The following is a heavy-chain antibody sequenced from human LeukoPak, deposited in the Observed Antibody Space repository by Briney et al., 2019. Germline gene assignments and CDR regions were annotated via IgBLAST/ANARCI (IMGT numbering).Heavy chain of an antibody. J-gene: IGHJ4*02. V-gene: IGHV4-31*03. CDR1: GGSISSGGYY. CDR3: ARGLDYYDSSGYSGRGGYFDY. Sequence: SETLSLTCTVSGGSISSGGYYWSWIRQHPGKGLEWIGYIYYSGSTYYNPSLKSRVTISVDTSKNQFSLKLSSVTAADTAVYYCARGLDYYDSSGYSGRGGYFDYWGQGTLVTVSS. D-gene: IGHD3-22*01. CDR2: IYYSGST.